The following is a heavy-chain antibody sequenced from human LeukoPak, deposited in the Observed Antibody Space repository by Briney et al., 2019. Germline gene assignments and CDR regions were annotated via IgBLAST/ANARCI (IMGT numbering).Heavy chain of an antibody. CDR2: INPNSGGT. CDR3: ARSLSSRFSGPRRPYYFDS. CDR1: GYTFTGYY. V-gene: IGHV1-2*02. D-gene: IGHD3-16*02. Sequence: ASVKVSCKASGYTFTGYYMHWVRQAPGQGLEWMGWINPNSGGTNYAQKFQGRVTMTRDTSISTAYMELSRLRSDDTAVYYCARSLSSRFSGPRRPYYFDSWGQGTLVTVSS. J-gene: IGHJ4*02.